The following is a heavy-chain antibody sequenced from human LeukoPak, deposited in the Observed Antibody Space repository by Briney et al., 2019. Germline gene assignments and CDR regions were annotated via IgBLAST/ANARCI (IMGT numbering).Heavy chain of an antibody. V-gene: IGHV1-24*01. J-gene: IGHJ4*02. CDR3: ATDRGTTGSLDY. CDR1: GYTLAELS. D-gene: IGHD1-1*01. CDR2: FDPEDGET. Sequence: GASVKVSCKVSGYTLAELSMHWVRQAPGKGLEWMGGFDPEDGETIYAQKFQGRVTMTEDTSTDTAYMELSSLRSEDTAVYYCATDRGTTGSLDYWGQGTLVTVSS.